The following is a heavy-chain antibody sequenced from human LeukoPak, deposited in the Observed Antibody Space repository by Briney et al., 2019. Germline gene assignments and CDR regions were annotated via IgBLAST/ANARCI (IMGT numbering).Heavy chain of an antibody. J-gene: IGHJ4*02. CDR1: GYTFTSYG. D-gene: IGHD5-18*01. V-gene: IGHV1-18*04. CDR2: ISAYNGNT. Sequence: GASVKVSCKASGYTFTSYGISWVRQAPGQGLEWMGWISAYNGNTNYAQKLQGRVTMTTDTSTSTAYMELRSLRSDDTAVYYCARDLIYSYAGGDVVYWGQGTLVTVSS. CDR3: ARDLIYSYAGGDVVY.